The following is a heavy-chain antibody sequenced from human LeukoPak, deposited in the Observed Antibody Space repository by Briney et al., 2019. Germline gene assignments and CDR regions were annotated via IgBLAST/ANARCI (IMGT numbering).Heavy chain of an antibody. CDR3: ARTENAFDI. Sequence: PGGSLGLSCAASGFTFSSYAMHWVRQAPGKGLDWVAVISSDGSNKYYADSVKGRFTISRDNSKNTLYLQMNSLRAEDTAVYYCARTENAFDIWGQGTMVTVSS. J-gene: IGHJ3*02. CDR1: GFTFSSYA. D-gene: IGHD5-24*01. V-gene: IGHV3-30-3*01. CDR2: ISSDGSNK.